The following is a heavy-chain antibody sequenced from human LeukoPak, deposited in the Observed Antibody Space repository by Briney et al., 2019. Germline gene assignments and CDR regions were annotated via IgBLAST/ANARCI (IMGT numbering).Heavy chain of an antibody. CDR2: ISYDGSNK. CDR3: ARGGVGYSRYYYYYYYMDV. D-gene: IGHD5-24*01. Sequence: GGSLRLSCAASGFTFSSYAMHWVRQAPGKGLEWVAVISYDGSNKYYADSVKGRFTISRDNSKNTLYLQMNSLRAEDTAVYYCARGGVGYSRYYYYYYYMDVWGKGTTVTVSS. V-gene: IGHV3-30*01. CDR1: GFTFSSYA. J-gene: IGHJ6*03.